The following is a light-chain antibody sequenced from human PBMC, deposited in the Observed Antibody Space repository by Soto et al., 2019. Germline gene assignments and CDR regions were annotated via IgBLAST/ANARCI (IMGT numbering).Light chain of an antibody. CDR3: QQYYGRPPLT. Sequence: IQITQYTSSLSASIGDRVTITCQASQNITNNLSWYQQKPGKAPNLLIYHASKLAKGVTSRFSGSGSGTDFSFIITSLQREDLATYYCQQYYGRPPLTFGQGTRLEI. J-gene: IGKJ5*01. V-gene: IGKV1-33*01. CDR2: HAS. CDR1: QNITNN.